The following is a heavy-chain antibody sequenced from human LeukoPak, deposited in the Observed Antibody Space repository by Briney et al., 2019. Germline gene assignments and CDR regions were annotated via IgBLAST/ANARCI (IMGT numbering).Heavy chain of an antibody. V-gene: IGHV3-30*02. J-gene: IGHJ4*02. CDR1: GFTFGSYG. CDR3: AKGPRRVVIANYFDY. Sequence: GGSLRLSCAASGFTFGSYGMHWVRQAPGKGLEWVAFIRYDGSNKYYADSVKGRFTISRDNSKNTLYLQMNSLRAEDTAVYYCAKGPRRVVIANYFDYWGQGTLVTVSS. CDR2: IRYDGSNK. D-gene: IGHD3-3*01.